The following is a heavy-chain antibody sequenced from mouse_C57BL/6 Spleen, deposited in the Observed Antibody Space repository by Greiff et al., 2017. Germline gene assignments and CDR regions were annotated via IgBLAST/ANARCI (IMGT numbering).Heavy chain of an antibody. J-gene: IGHJ3*01. V-gene: IGHV1-15*01. CDR3: TGYYDYDERFAY. D-gene: IGHD2-4*01. CDR1: GYTFTDYE. CDR2: IDPETGGT. Sequence: QVQLQQSGAELVRPGASVTLSCKASGYTFTDYEMHWVKQTPVHGLEWIGAIDPETGGTAYNQKFKGKAILTADKSSSTAYMELRSLTSEDSAVYYCTGYYDYDERFAYWGQGTLVTVSA.